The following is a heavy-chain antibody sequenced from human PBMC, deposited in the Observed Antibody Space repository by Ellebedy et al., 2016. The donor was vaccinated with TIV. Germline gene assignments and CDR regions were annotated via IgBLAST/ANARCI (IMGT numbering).Heavy chain of an antibody. D-gene: IGHD6-19*01. CDR1: GGSINSDFYY. CDR2: IYHSGST. CDR3: ARHPLEWLVGPMYFDY. V-gene: IGHV4-39*01. Sequence: SETLSLTCTVYGGSINSDFYYWSWIRQRPGEGLEWLGYIYHSGSTYYSPSLKSRVTISVDTSKNQFSLKLRSVTAADTAVYFCARHPLEWLVGPMYFDYWGQGTLVTVTS. J-gene: IGHJ4*02.